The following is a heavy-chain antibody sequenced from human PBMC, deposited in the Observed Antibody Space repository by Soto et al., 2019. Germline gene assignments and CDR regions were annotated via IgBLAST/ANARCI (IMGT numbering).Heavy chain of an antibody. CDR2: INGNDGST. D-gene: IGHD3-3*01. J-gene: IGHJ5*02. V-gene: IGHV3-23*01. CDR1: GFTFSSYA. CDR3: AKAGTIFGVVMNNWFDP. Sequence: GGSLRLSCAASGFTFSSYAMSWVRQAPGKGLEWVSTINGNDGSTYYADSVKGRFTISRDNSKNTLCLQMNSLRVEDTAVYYCAKAGTIFGVVMNNWFDPWGQGNLVTVSS.